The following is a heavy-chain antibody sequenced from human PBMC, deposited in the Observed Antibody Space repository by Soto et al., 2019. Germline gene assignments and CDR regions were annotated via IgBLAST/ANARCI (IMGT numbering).Heavy chain of an antibody. V-gene: IGHV4-59*08. J-gene: IGHJ5*02. Sequence: PSETLSLTCTVSGGSISSYYWSWIRQPPGKGLEWIGYIYYSGSTNYNPSLKSRVTISVDTSKNQFSLKLSSVTAADTAVYYCARLYYYDSSGYYNNWFDPWGQGTLVTVSS. D-gene: IGHD3-22*01. CDR3: ARLYYYDSSGYYNNWFDP. CDR1: GGSISSYY. CDR2: IYYSGST.